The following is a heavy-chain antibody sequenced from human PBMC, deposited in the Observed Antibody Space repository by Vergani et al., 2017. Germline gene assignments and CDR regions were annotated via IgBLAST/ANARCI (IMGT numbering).Heavy chain of an antibody. V-gene: IGHV3-23*01. CDR3: AKAGPKDSSSPWYFDY. CDR1: GFTFSSYA. D-gene: IGHD6-13*01. J-gene: IGHJ4*02. CDR2: ISGSGGST. Sequence: EVQLLESGGGLVQPGGSLRLSCAASGFTFSSYAMSWVRQAPGKGLEWVSAISGSGGSTYYADSVKRRFTISRDNSKNTLYLQMNSLRAEDTAVYYCAKAGPKDSSSPWYFDYWGQGTLVTVSS.